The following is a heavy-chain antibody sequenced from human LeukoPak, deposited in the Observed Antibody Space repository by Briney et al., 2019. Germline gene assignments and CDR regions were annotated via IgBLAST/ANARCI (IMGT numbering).Heavy chain of an antibody. V-gene: IGHV4-34*01. CDR2: INHSGST. J-gene: IGHJ6*02. D-gene: IGHD2-2*01. CDR3: ARVRSDCSSTSCYVFHYYYGMAV. CDR1: GGSFSGYY. Sequence: PSETLSLTCAVYGGSFSGYYWSWIRQPPGKGLEWIGEINHSGSTNYNPSLKSRVTISVDTSKNQFSLKLSSVTAADTAVYYCARVRSDCSSTSCYVFHYYYGMAVWGQGTTVTVSS.